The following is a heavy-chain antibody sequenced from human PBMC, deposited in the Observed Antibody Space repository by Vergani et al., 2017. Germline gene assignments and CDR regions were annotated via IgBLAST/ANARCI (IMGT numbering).Heavy chain of an antibody. CDR1: GFSFRNAW. CDR3: TTDPRYCGYASCYWLRDHHYHGMDV. V-gene: IGHV3-15*07. CDR2: IKSTFDRGTT. Sequence: EVQLVESGGDIVKPGGSLRLSCVASGFSFRNAWMNWVRRTPGKGLEWVGRIKSTFDRGTTDYAAAVKGRFTISRDDSKNTLFLQMNGLKTEDIGVYYCTTDPRYCGYASCYWLRDHHYHGMDVWGQGTTVTVSS. J-gene: IGHJ6*02. D-gene: IGHD3-16*01.